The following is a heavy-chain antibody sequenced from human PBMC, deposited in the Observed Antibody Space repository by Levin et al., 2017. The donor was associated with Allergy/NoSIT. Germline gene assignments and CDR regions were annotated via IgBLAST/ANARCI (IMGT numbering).Heavy chain of an antibody. CDR2: IYYSGST. Sequence: SQTLSLTCTVSGGSIRSSSYYWGWIRQPPGKGLEWIGSIYYSGSTYYNPSLKSRVTISVDTSKNQFSLKLSSVTAADTAVYYCMSWLVDHYYGMDVWGQGTTVTVSS. J-gene: IGHJ6*02. V-gene: IGHV4-39*01. CDR3: MSWLVDHYYGMDV. CDR1: GGSIRSSSYY. D-gene: IGHD6-19*01.